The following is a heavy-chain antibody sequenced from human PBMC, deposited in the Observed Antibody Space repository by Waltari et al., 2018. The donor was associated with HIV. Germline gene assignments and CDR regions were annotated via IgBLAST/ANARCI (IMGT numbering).Heavy chain of an antibody. D-gene: IGHD5-18*01. V-gene: IGHV3-74*01. CDR3: ARERTGYSYGYDAFDI. CDR2: INSDGSST. CDR1: GPTFSNYW. J-gene: IGHJ3*02. Sequence: EVQLVESGGGLVQPGGSLRLSCAASGPTFSNYWMHWVRQAPGKGLVWVSRINSDGSSTSYADSVKGRFTISRDNAKNTLYLQMNSLRAEDTAVYYCARERTGYSYGYDAFDIWGQGTMVTVSS.